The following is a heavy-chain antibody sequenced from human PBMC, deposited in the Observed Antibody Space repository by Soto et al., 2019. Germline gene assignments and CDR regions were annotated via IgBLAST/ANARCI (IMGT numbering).Heavy chain of an antibody. CDR1: GYSTSSGYY. J-gene: IGHJ5*02. Sequence: SETLSLTCAVSGYSTSSGYYWGWIRQPPGKGLEWIGSIYHSGSTYYNPSLKSRVTISVDTSKNQFSLKLSSVTAADTAVYYCARNADQQRKDLHKVAYGKFGPFDPWGQGTLVTVSS. V-gene: IGHV4-38-2*01. D-gene: IGHD2-15*01. CDR2: IYHSGST. CDR3: ARNADQQRKDLHKVAYGKFGPFDP.